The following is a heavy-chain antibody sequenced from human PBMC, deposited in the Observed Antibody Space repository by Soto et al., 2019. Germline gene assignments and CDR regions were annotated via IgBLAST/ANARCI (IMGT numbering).Heavy chain of an antibody. V-gene: IGHV3-74*01. CDR2: INSDGSST. CDR3: ARDRHYDFWSGYYYSGYFDY. J-gene: IGHJ4*02. CDR1: GFTFSSYW. D-gene: IGHD3-3*01. Sequence: GGSLRLSCAASGFTFSSYWMHWVRQAPGKGLVWVSRINSDGSSTSYADSVKGRFTISRDNAKNTLYLQMNSLRAEDTAVYYCARDRHYDFWSGYYYSGYFDYWGQGTLVTVSS.